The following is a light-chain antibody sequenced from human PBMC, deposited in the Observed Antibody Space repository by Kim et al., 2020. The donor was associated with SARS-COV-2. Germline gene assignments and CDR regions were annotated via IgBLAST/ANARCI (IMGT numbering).Light chain of an antibody. CDR2: GNY. CDR3: AAWDDSLNGLVV. Sequence: QRVTISCSGSNSNNGSNAVNWYQQLPGTAPKLLIYGNYQRPSGVPDRFSGSKSGTSASLAISGLQSEDEADYYCAAWDDSLNGLVVFGGGTKLTVL. CDR1: NSNNGSNA. V-gene: IGLV1-44*01. J-gene: IGLJ2*01.